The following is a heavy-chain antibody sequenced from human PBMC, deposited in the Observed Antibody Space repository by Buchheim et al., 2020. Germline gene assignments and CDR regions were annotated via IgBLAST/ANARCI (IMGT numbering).Heavy chain of an antibody. CDR2: INAGKGNT. CDR3: ARESVTTSPGYYGMDV. CDR1: GYTFTSYA. Sequence: QVQLVQSGAEVKKPGASVKVSCKASGYTFTSYAIHWVRQAPGQRLEWMGWINAGKGNTKYSQKFQDRVTITRDTSASTAYMDLSSLRPEDTAVYYCARESVTTSPGYYGMDVWGQGTT. V-gene: IGHV1-3*01. J-gene: IGHJ6*02. D-gene: IGHD4-11*01.